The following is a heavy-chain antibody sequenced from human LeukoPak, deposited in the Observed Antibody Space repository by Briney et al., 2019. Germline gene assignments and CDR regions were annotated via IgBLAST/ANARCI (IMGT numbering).Heavy chain of an antibody. CDR1: GFTFSRHG. V-gene: IGHV3-33*01. Sequence: GGSLRLSCAASGFTFSRHGMHWVRQAPGKGLEWVAHVWFDGTNKYYADSVKGRFTISRDNSKNTLNLQMNSLRAEDTAVYYCARDQSSVACDGVSCYTGPLDYWGQGTLVTVSS. CDR3: ARDQSSVACDGVSCYTGPLDY. J-gene: IGHJ4*02. D-gene: IGHD2-15*01. CDR2: VWFDGTNK.